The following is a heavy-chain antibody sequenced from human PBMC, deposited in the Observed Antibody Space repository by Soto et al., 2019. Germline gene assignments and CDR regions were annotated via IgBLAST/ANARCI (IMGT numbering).Heavy chain of an antibody. D-gene: IGHD3-22*01. CDR3: ARDSPGYYDSSGYYYKSVTFDI. CDR2: ISSSSSTI. CDR1: GFTFSNYD. J-gene: IGHJ3*02. V-gene: IGHV3-48*02. Sequence: VQLVESGGGLVQPGGSLRLSCAASGFTFSNYDMNWVRQAPGKGLEWVSYISSSSSTIYYADSVKGRFTISRDNAKNSLYLQMNSLRDEDTAMFYCARDSPGYYDSSGYYYKSVTFDIWGQGTMVTVSS.